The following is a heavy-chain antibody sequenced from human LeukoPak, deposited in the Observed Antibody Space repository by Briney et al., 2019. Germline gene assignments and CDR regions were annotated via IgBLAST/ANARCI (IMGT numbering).Heavy chain of an antibody. CDR3: ARDKIVGARMDY. CDR2: ISYDGRNE. V-gene: IGHV3-30*04. Sequence: PGGSLRLSCVASGFTFSSYAVHWVRQAPGKGLEWVAVISYDGRNEYFADSVKGRFTISRDNSKNTLFLQMNSLRAEDTAVYYCARDKIVGARMDYWGQGTLVTVSS. D-gene: IGHD1-26*01. J-gene: IGHJ4*02. CDR1: GFTFSSYA.